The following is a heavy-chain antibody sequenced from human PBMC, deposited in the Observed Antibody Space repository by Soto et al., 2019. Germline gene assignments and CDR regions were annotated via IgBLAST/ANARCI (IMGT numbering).Heavy chain of an antibody. D-gene: IGHD6-13*01. Sequence: GGSLRLSCEGSGFTFSSYSINWVRQAPGKGLEWVSSISVIGDYTFYADSVKGRFTISRDNAKNSLFLQMDSLRAEDTAVYFCARDSKNRQDGMDVWGQGTTVTVSS. CDR2: ISVIGDYT. J-gene: IGHJ6*02. CDR3: ARDSKNRQDGMDV. V-gene: IGHV3-21*01. CDR1: GFTFSSYS.